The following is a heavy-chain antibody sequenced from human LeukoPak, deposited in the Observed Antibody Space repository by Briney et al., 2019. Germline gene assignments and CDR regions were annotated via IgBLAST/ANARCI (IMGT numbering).Heavy chain of an antibody. J-gene: IGHJ4*02. Sequence: SETLSLTCAVYGGSFSGYYWSWIRQPPGKGLEWIGEINHSGSTNYNPSLKSRVTISVDTSKNQFSLKLSSVTTADTAVYYCARAAQDIVAPDYWGQGTLVTVSS. CDR3: ARAAQDIVAPDY. V-gene: IGHV4-34*01. CDR1: GGSFSGYY. CDR2: INHSGST. D-gene: IGHD5-12*01.